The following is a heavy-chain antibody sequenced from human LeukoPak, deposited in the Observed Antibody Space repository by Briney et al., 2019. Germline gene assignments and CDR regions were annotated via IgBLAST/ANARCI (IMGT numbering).Heavy chain of an antibody. Sequence: PSETLSLTCTVSGGSISSSTYYWGWIRQPPGKGLEWIGSIYYSGSTYYNPSLKCRVTISVDTSKNQFSLKLSSVTAADTAVYYCARGPRWLQDYFNYWGQGTLVTVSS. D-gene: IGHD5-24*01. CDR2: IYYSGST. CDR3: ARGPRWLQDYFNY. V-gene: IGHV4-39*07. J-gene: IGHJ4*02. CDR1: GGSISSSTYY.